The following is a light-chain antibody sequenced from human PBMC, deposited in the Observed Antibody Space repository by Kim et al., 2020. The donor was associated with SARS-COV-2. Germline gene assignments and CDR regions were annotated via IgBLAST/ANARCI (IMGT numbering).Light chain of an antibody. J-gene: IGLJ3*02. CDR1: SGHSSYT. CDR2: LYSDGSH. CDR3: QSWDTGIGV. V-gene: IGLV4-69*01. Sequence: ASAKLTCTLSSGHSSYTIAWHQQQPEKGPRYLMKLYSDGSHRKGDGIPDRFSGSSSGAERYLTISSLQSEDEADYYCQSWDTGIGVFGGGTQLTVL.